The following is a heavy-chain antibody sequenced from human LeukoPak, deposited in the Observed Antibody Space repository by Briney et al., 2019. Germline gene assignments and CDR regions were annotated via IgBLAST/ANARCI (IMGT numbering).Heavy chain of an antibody. CDR1: GGSISSGSYY. CDR3: ARGGGRDFWSGYYRPYYYRMDV. D-gene: IGHD3-3*01. V-gene: IGHV4-61*02. J-gene: IGHJ6*02. CDR2: IYTSGNT. Sequence: SQTLSLTCTVSGGSISSGSYYWSWIPPPAGKGLEWIGRIYTSGNTNYNPSLKSRVTISVDTSKNQFSLKLSSVTAADTAVYYCARGGGRDFWSGYYRPYYYRMDVWGQGTTVTVSS.